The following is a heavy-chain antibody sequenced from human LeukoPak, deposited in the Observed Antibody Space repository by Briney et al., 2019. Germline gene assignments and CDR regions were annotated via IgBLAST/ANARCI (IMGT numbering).Heavy chain of an antibody. CDR3: ARTSYGTGWFDP. Sequence: SETLSLTCTVSGGSISSSSYYWGWIRQPPGKGLEWIGRIYTSGSTNYNPSLKSRVTISVDTSKNQFSLKLSSVTAADTAVYYCARTSYGTGWFDPWGQGTLVTVSS. J-gene: IGHJ5*02. CDR1: GGSISSSSYY. CDR2: IYTSGST. D-gene: IGHD5-18*01. V-gene: IGHV4-61*02.